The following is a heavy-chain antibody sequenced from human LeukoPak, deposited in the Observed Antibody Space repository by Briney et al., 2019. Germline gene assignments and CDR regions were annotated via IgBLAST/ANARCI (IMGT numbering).Heavy chain of an antibody. CDR2: VFYTGSV. J-gene: IGHJ5*02. CDR3: ARGTVFGDYCFVP. CDR1: GDSISSSSYY. V-gene: IGHV4-39*01. D-gene: IGHD3-3*01. Sequence: SETLSLTCTVSGDSISSSSYYWGWLRQPPGKGREWIGSVFYTGSVHCNPSLKSRVTISVDTSKNQFSLRLSSVTAAETAVYYWARGTVFGDYCFVPWGQGILVTVSS.